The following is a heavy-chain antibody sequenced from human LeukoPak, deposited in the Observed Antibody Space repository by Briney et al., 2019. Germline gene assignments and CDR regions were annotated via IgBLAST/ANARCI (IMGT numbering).Heavy chain of an antibody. D-gene: IGHD3-16*01. V-gene: IGHV3-48*01. Sequence: GGSLRLSCAASGFTFSNYNMNWVRQAPGKGLEWVSYISSSSSTIYYADSVKGRFTISRDNAKNSLFLQMNSLRAEDTSVYYCARAFRGYTFGFDSWGQGTLVTVSS. CDR2: ISSSSSTI. CDR1: GFTFSNYN. CDR3: ARAFRGYTFGFDS. J-gene: IGHJ4*02.